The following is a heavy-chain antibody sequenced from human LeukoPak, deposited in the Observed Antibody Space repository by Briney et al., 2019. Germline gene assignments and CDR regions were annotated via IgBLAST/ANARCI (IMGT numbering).Heavy chain of an antibody. D-gene: IGHD6-19*01. CDR2: INSDGSST. V-gene: IGHV3-74*01. J-gene: IGHJ4*02. CDR1: GFTFSSYW. CDR3: AKTSNYSSVWYDY. Sequence: PGGSLRLSCAASGFTFSSYWMHWVRQAPGKGLVWVSRINSDGSSTSYADSVKGRFTISRDNSKNTLYLQMNSLRAEDTAVYYCAKTSNYSSVWYDYWGQGTLVTVSS.